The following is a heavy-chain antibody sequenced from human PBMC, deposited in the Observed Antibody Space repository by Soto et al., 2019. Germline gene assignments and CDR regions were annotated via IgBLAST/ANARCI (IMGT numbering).Heavy chain of an antibody. CDR3: ATLVVVVPAAMVRDH. CDR1: GFTFSSYA. D-gene: IGHD2-2*01. J-gene: IGHJ4*02. CDR2: ISGSGGST. V-gene: IGHV3-23*01. Sequence: GGSLRLSCAASGFTFSSYAMSWVRQAPGKGLECVSAISGSGGSTYYADSVKGRFTISRDNSKNTLYLQMNSLRAEDTAVYYCATLVVVVPAAMVRDHWGQGTLVTVSS.